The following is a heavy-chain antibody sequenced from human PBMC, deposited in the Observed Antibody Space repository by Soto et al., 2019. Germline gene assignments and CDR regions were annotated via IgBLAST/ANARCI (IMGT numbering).Heavy chain of an antibody. Sequence: SETLSLTCTVSGGSISSSSYYWGWIRQPPGKGLEWIGSIYYSGSTYYNPSLKSRVTISVDTSKNQFSLKLGSVTAADTAVYYCARRTKGGSGSYYHFDYWGQGTLVTVSS. CDR1: GGSISSSSYY. CDR2: IYYSGST. J-gene: IGHJ4*02. D-gene: IGHD3-10*01. CDR3: ARRTKGGSGSYYHFDY. V-gene: IGHV4-39*01.